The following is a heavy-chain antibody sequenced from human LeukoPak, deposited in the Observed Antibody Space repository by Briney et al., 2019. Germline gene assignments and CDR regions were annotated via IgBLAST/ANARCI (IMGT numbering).Heavy chain of an antibody. D-gene: IGHD6-19*01. CDR2: ISWNSGSI. V-gene: IGHV3-9*03. CDR1: GFTFDDYA. J-gene: IGHJ4*02. CDR3: AKGSSGWYYYFDY. Sequence: RSGGSLRLSCAASGFTFDDYAMHWVRQAPGKGLEWVSGISWNSGSIGYADSVKGRFTISRDNAENSLYLQMNSLRAEDMALYYCAKGSSGWYYYFDYCGQGTLVTVSS.